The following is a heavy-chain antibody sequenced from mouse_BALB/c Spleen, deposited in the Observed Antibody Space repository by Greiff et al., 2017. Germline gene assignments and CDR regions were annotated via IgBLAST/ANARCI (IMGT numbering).Heavy chain of an antibody. CDR2: IDPYNGGT. CDR3: ARGWLLRGKRDYYAMDY. D-gene: IGHD2-3*01. Sequence: EVKVVESGPELVKPGASVKVSCKASGYSFTDYNMYWVKQSHGKSLEWIGYIDPYNGGTSYNQKFKGKATLTVDKSSSTAFMHLNSLTSEDSAVYYCARGWLLRGKRDYYAMDYWGQGTSVTVSS. J-gene: IGHJ4*01. CDR1: GYSFTDYN. V-gene: IGHV1S135*01.